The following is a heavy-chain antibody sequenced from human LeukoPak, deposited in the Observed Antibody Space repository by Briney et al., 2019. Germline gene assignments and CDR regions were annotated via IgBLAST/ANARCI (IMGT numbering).Heavy chain of an antibody. CDR1: GFTFSTYE. CDR2: ISSSSSYI. J-gene: IGHJ4*02. V-gene: IGHV3-21*01. CDR3: AKDFWNGYFAFDY. D-gene: IGHD3-3*01. Sequence: GGSLRLSCAASGFTFSTYEMNWVRQAPGKGLEWVSSISSSSSYISYADSVKGRFTISRDNAKNSVYLQMNSLRAEDTAVYYCAKDFWNGYFAFDYWGQGTLVTVSS.